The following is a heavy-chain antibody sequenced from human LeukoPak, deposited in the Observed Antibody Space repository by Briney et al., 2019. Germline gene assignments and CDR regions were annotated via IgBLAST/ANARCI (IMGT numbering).Heavy chain of an antibody. CDR2: ISGSDGST. V-gene: IGHV3-23*01. Sequence: GGSLRLSCAASGFTFSSYAMTWVRQAPDKGLEWVSAISGSDGSTYYADSVKGRFTISRDNSQNTLYLQMNSLSAEDTAVYYCAKVETSGGANCYALDYWGQGTLVTVSS. CDR3: AKVETSGGANCYALDY. J-gene: IGHJ4*02. CDR1: GFTFSSYA. D-gene: IGHD2-2*01.